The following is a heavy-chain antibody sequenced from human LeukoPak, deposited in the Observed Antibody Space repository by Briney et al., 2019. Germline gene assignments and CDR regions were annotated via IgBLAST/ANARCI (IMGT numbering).Heavy chain of an antibody. D-gene: IGHD2/OR15-2a*01. CDR1: GYPFTNHG. V-gene: IGHV1-18*01. CDR3: ARDWPIVIADY. CDR2: INANSGDT. Sequence: ASVKVSCKPSGYPFTNHGVSWVRQAPGQGLEWIGWINANSGDTNYAQRFQGRLTMTTDTSTTTPYMELRSLSSDDTAVYYCARDWPIVIADYWGQGTLVTVSS. J-gene: IGHJ4*02.